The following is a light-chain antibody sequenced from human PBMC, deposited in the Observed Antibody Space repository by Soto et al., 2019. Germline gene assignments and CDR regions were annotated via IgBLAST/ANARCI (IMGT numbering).Light chain of an antibody. CDR2: GAS. J-gene: IGKJ2*01. CDR3: QQYGNYPYT. Sequence: VLTKSPATPSVPPAERATLSCRASQSVSSNLARYPQKPGQAPRLLIYGASSRATGVRDRVSGSGSGTDFTLTINRLEPEDFAVYYCQQYGNYPYTFGQGTKVDIK. CDR1: QSVSSN. V-gene: IGKV3-20*01.